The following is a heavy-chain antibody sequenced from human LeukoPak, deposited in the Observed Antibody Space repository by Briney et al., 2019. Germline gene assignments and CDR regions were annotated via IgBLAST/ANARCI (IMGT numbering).Heavy chain of an antibody. CDR1: GYSFTSYW. CDR3: ARRLGDPEWLLFLLPNWFDP. Sequence: GESLKISCKGSGYSFTSYWIGWVRQMPGKGLEWMGIIYPGDSDTRYSPSFQGQVTISADKSISTAYLQWSSLKASDTAMYYCARRLGDPEWLLFLLPNWFDPWGQGTLVTVSS. V-gene: IGHV5-51*01. J-gene: IGHJ5*02. CDR2: IYPGDSDT. D-gene: IGHD3-3*01.